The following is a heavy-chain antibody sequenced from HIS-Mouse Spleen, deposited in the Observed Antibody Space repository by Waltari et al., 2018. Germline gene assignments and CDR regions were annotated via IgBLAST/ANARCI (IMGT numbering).Heavy chain of an antibody. V-gene: IGHV4-39*07. D-gene: IGHD6-13*01. CDR2: IYSSGRT. Sequence: QLQLQESGPGLVKPSETLSLTCTVSGGSISSSSYYWGWIRQPPLKGLEWIVSIYSSGRTYYNPSLKSRVTISVDTSKNQFSLKLSSVTAADTAVYYCAREIPYSSSWYDWYFDLWGRGTLVTVSS. CDR3: AREIPYSSSWYDWYFDL. J-gene: IGHJ2*01. CDR1: GGSISSSSYY.